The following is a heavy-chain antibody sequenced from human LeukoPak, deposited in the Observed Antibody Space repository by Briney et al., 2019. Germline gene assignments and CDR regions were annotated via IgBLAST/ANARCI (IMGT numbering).Heavy chain of an antibody. Sequence: ASVKVSCKASGYSFTGYHMHWVRQAPGQGLEWMGWINPNSGGTNYAQKLQGRVTMTRDTSISIAYMELSRLRSDDTAVYYCARDMVRGVMFGYWGQGTLVTVSS. CDR2: INPNSGGT. CDR1: GYSFTGYH. CDR3: ARDMVRGVMFGY. V-gene: IGHV1-2*02. D-gene: IGHD3-10*01. J-gene: IGHJ4*02.